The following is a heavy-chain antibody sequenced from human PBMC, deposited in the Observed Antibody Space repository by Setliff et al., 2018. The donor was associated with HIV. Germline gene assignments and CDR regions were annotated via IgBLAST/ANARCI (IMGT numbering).Heavy chain of an antibody. Sequence: LRLSCVASGFPFSGSAVHWVRQPPGKGLECVGRIRSGSNSHATVYAAAVRGRFTISRDDSKNTAYLQMNSLKTEDTAMYYCATVYDYVDYDHDFWGQGTLVTVSS. V-gene: IGHV3-73*01. CDR3: ATVYDYVDYDHDF. J-gene: IGHJ4*02. D-gene: IGHD4-17*01. CDR1: GFPFSGSA. CDR2: IRSGSNSHAT.